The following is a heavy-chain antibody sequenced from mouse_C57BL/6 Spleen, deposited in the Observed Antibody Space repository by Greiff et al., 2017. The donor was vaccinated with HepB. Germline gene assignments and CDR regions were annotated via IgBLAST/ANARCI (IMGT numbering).Heavy chain of an antibody. CDR3: ARPYGSSHEAWFAY. D-gene: IGHD1-1*01. CDR2: ISSGSSTI. V-gene: IGHV5-17*01. CDR1: GFTFSDYG. J-gene: IGHJ3*01. Sequence: EVHLVESGGGLVKPGGSLKLSCAASGFTFSDYGMHWVRQAPEKGLEWVAYISSGSSTIYYADTVKGRFTISRDNAKNTLFLQMTSLRSEDTAMYYCARPYGSSHEAWFAYWGQGTLVTVSA.